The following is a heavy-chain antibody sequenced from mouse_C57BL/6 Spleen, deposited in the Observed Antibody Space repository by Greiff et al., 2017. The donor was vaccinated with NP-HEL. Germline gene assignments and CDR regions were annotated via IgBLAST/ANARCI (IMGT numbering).Heavy chain of an antibody. D-gene: IGHD2-4*01. CDR3: ARREPYDYDDCAVDY. V-gene: IGHV1-78*01. CDR1: GYTFTDYS. CDR2: IYPRDGST. J-gene: IGHJ4*01. Sequence: QVQLQQSDAELVKPGASVKISCKASGYTFTDYSIHWMKQRPEQGLEWIGYIYPRDGSTNYNEKFKGKATLTADKSSSTAYMQLNSLTSEDSAVYFCARREPYDYDDCAVDYGGQGTTVTVSS.